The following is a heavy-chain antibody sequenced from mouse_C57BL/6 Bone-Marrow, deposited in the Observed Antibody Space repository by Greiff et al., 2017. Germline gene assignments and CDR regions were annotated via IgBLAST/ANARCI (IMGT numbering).Heavy chain of an antibody. CDR2: IDPENGDT. J-gene: IGHJ1*03. CDR3: TTWVTTVPDWYFDV. CDR1: GFNIKDDY. Sequence: VQLKESGAELVRPGASVKLSCTASGFNIKDDYMHWVKQRPEQGLEWIGWIDPENGDTEYASKFQGKATITADTSSNTAYLQLSSLTSEDTAVYYCTTWVTTVPDWYFDVWGTGTTVTVSS. V-gene: IGHV14-4*01. D-gene: IGHD1-1*01.